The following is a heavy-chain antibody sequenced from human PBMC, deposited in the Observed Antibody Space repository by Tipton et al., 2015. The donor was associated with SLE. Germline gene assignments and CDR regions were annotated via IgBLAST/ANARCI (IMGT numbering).Heavy chain of an antibody. D-gene: IGHD3-3*01. J-gene: IGHJ4*02. CDR1: GFTVSSNY. Sequence: SLRLSCAASGFTVSSNYMSWVRQAPGKGLEWVSVTYSTGSTYYADSVKGRFTISRDNSKNTLYLQMNSLRAEDTAVYYCARGLMIGSGINAGGQGTLVTVSS. V-gene: IGHV3-66*01. CDR2: TYSTGST. CDR3: ARGLMIGSGINA.